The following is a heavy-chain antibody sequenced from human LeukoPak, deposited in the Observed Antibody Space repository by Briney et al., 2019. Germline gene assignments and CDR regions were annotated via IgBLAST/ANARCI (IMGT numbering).Heavy chain of an antibody. Sequence: SETLSLTCAVYGGSFSAYYWSRIRQPPGKGLEWIGEINHSGSTNYNPSLKSRVTISGDTSKNQFSLKLSSVTAADTAVYYCARRTWVYGSGSIGYFDYWGQGTLVTVAS. J-gene: IGHJ4*02. CDR3: ARRTWVYGSGSIGYFDY. CDR2: INHSGST. D-gene: IGHD3-10*01. V-gene: IGHV4-34*01. CDR1: GGSFSAYY.